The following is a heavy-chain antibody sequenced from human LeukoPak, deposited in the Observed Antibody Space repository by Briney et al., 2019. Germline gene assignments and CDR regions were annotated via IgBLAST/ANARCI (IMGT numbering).Heavy chain of an antibody. CDR3: AGEKGLRLRGFDY. D-gene: IGHD5-12*01. CDR2: IIPIFGTA. V-gene: IGHV1-69*06. Sequence: SVKVSRKASGGTFSSYAISWVRPAPGQGLEWMGGIIPIFGTANYAQKFQDRVTITADKSTSTAYMELSSLRSEDTAVYYCAGEKGLRLRGFDYWGQGTLVTVSS. CDR1: GGTFSSYA. J-gene: IGHJ4*02.